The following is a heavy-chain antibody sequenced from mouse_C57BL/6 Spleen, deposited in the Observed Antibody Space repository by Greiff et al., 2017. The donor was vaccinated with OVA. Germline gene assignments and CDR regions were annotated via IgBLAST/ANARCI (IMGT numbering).Heavy chain of an antibody. Sequence: HVQLQQSGPELVKPGASVKISCKASGYAFSSSWMNWVKQRPGKGLEWIGRIYPGDGDTNYNGKFKGKATLTADKSSSTAYMQLSSLTSEDSAVYFCAKPYYGSSLWYFDVWGTGTTVTVSS. V-gene: IGHV1-82*01. D-gene: IGHD1-1*01. J-gene: IGHJ1*03. CDR3: AKPYYGSSLWYFDV. CDR1: GYAFSSSW. CDR2: IYPGDGDT.